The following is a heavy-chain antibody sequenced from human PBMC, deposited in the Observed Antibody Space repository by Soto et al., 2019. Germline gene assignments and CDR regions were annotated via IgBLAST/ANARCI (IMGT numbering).Heavy chain of an antibody. CDR3: AKDIFGGGIAARHFDY. V-gene: IGHV3-9*01. J-gene: IGHJ4*02. Sequence: GGSLRLSCAASGFTFDDYAMHWVRQAPGKGLEWVSGISWNSGSIGYADSVKGRFTISRDNAKNSLYLQMNSLRAEDTALYYCAKDIFGGGIAARHFDYWGQGTLVTVSS. D-gene: IGHD6-6*01. CDR1: GFTFDDYA. CDR2: ISWNSGSI.